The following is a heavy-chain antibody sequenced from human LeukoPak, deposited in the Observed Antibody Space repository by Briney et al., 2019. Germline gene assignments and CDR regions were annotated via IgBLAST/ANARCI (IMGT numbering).Heavy chain of an antibody. Sequence: PSETLSLTCTVSGGSISSYDLSWIRQPPGKGLERIGYIYYSGSTNYNPSPKSRVTISVDTSRNQFSLKLSSVTAADTAVYYCARGDGDTAMVPWGQGTLVTVSS. CDR2: IYYSGST. CDR3: ARGDGDTAMVP. CDR1: GGSISSYD. J-gene: IGHJ5*02. D-gene: IGHD5-18*01. V-gene: IGHV4-59*01.